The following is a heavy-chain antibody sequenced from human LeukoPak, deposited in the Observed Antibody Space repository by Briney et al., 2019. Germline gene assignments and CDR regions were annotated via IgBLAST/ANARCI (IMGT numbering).Heavy chain of an antibody. V-gene: IGHV3-64*01. J-gene: IGHJ4*02. CDR2: ISSNGGST. D-gene: IGHD1-26*01. CDR1: GFTFSSYA. CDR3: ARELVSGSYFYFDY. Sequence: PGGSLRLSCAASGFTFSSYAMHWVRQAPGKGLEYVSAISSNGGSTYYANSVKGRFTISRDNSKNTLYLQMGSLRAEDMAVYYCARELVSGSYFYFDYWGQGTLVTVSS.